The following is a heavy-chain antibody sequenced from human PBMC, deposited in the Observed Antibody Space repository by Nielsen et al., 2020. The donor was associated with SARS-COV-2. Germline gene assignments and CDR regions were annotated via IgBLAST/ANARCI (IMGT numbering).Heavy chain of an antibody. CDR3: ARGYYNVDY. CDR1: GGSISRDY. V-gene: IGHV4-59*01. CDR2: MFYNGRT. D-gene: IGHD3-10*01. J-gene: IGHJ4*02. Sequence: SETLSLTCTVSGGSISRDYWSWIRQPPGGKLEWIGYMFYNGRTNYSPSLKGRVTISLGTSRSQFSLKLKSATSADTAVYYCARGYYNVDYWGRGTLVAVSS.